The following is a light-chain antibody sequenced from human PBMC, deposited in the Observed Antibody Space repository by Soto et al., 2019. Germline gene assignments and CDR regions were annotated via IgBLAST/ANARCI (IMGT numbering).Light chain of an antibody. Sequence: DIQLTQSPSFLSASVGDRVTIACRASQDTTTYLAWYQQKPRKAPKLLISTASTLQSGVPSRFSGSGSGTEFTLTISSLQPEDFATYYCQQFTSYPITFGQGTRLDIK. CDR2: TAS. CDR3: QQFTSYPIT. J-gene: IGKJ5*01. CDR1: QDTTTY. V-gene: IGKV1-9*01.